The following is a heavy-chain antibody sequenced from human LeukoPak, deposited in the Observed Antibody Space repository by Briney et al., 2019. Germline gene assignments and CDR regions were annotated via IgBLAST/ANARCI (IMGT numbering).Heavy chain of an antibody. CDR1: GVTFSSYG. Sequence: GGTLRLSCAASGVTFSSYGMHWVRQAPGKGLEWAAFIRFDGSNKYYADCVKGRFTISRDNSKNTLYLQMNSLRAEDTAVYYCAKDPRAYSSGWYWSDYWVQGTLVTVSS. V-gene: IGHV3-30*02. J-gene: IGHJ4*02. D-gene: IGHD6-19*01. CDR3: AKDPRAYSSGWYWSDY. CDR2: IRFDGSNK.